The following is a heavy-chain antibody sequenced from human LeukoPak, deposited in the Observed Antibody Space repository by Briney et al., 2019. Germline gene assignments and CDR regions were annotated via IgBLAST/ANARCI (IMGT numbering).Heavy chain of an antibody. CDR1: GYTFTGYY. J-gene: IGHJ3*02. V-gene: IGHV1-2*02. CDR3: ARDRTAMGPDAFDI. Sequence: ASVKVSCKASGYTFTGYYMHWVRQAPGQGLEWMGWINPNSGGTNYAQKFQGRVTMTRDTSISTAYMELSRLRSDDTAVYYCARDRTAMGPDAFDIWGQGTMVTVSS. CDR2: INPNSGGT. D-gene: IGHD5-18*01.